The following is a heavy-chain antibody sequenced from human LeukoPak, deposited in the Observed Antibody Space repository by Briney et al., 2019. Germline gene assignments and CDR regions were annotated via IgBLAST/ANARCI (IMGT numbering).Heavy chain of an antibody. Sequence: GGSLRLSCAASGFTFSTYAMSWVRQAPGKGLEWISLISNGGTHTFYEDSVKGRFTISRDNSNNTLHLQMTGLRAEDTAVYYCAKGRPVRTRGWYFFDYWGQGTLVTVSS. CDR1: GFTFSTYA. J-gene: IGHJ4*02. D-gene: IGHD6-19*01. CDR2: ISNGGTHT. V-gene: IGHV3-23*01. CDR3: AKGRPVRTRGWYFFDY.